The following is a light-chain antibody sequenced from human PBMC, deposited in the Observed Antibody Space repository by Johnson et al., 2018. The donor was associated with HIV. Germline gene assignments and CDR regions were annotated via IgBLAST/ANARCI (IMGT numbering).Light chain of an antibody. J-gene: IGLJ1*01. CDR2: EDN. CDR1: RSNIGNNY. V-gene: IGLV1-51*02. Sequence: QSVLTQPPSVSAAPGQKVTISCSGGRSNIGNNYVSWYQQLPGTTPKLLMYEDNERPSGIPDRFSGSKSGTSATLGITGLQTGDEADYYCGTWDSSLSAYVFGTGTKVTVL. CDR3: GTWDSSLSAYV.